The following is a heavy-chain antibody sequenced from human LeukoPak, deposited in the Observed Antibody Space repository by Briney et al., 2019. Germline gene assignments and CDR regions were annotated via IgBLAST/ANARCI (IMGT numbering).Heavy chain of an antibody. CDR1: GFTFSSHW. CDR3: AKERRTMIEPVDY. D-gene: IGHD3-22*01. CDR2: INSDGSSI. J-gene: IGHJ4*02. V-gene: IGHV3-74*01. Sequence: PGGSLRLSCAASGFTFSSHWMHWVRQAPGKGLVWVSRINSDGSSISYADSVKGRFTISRDNSKNTLYLQMNSLRAEDTAVYYCAKERRTMIEPVDYWGQGTLVTVSS.